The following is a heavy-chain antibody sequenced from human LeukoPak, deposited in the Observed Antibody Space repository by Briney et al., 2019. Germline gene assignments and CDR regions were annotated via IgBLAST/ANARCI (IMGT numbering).Heavy chain of an antibody. D-gene: IGHD2-15*01. Sequence: GGSLRLSCAPHPLIVYTNYMTWVRQAPGKGLEWVSVLYAGGSTHYADSVKGRFTISRDNAKNTVYLQMNSLRAEDTAVYYCARENIVVVVAAHGYNDYWGQGTLVTVSS. CDR2: LYAGGST. CDR1: PLIVYTNY. J-gene: IGHJ4*02. CDR3: ARENIVVVVAAHGYNDY. V-gene: IGHV3-53*01.